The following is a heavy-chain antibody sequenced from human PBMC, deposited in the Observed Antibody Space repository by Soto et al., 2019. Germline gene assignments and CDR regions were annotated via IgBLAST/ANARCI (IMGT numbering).Heavy chain of an antibody. Sequence: GASVKVSCKASGYTFTSYGISWVRQAPGQELEWMGGIIAYNGTTNYAQKFQGRVTITTDKSTSTAYMELSSLRSEDTAVYYCARVGYCSGGSCYSDEVDYWGQGTLVTVSS. CDR3: ARVGYCSGGSCYSDEVDY. CDR2: IIAYNGTT. D-gene: IGHD2-15*01. CDR1: GYTFTSYG. J-gene: IGHJ4*02. V-gene: IGHV1-18*01.